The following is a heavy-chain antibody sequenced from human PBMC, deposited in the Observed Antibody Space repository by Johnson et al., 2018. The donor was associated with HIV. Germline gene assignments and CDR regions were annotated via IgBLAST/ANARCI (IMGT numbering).Heavy chain of an antibody. CDR1: GFTVSSNY. Sequence: VQLVESGGGLIQPGGSLRLSCAASGFTVSSNYMSWVRQAPGKGLEWVSVIYSGGSTYYADSVKGRFTISRDNSKNTLYLQMNSLRVGDTAMYFCAKDLPTTTVTTRPVNFNIWGQGTMVTVSS. J-gene: IGHJ3*02. CDR2: IYSGGST. V-gene: IGHV3-66*03. D-gene: IGHD4-17*01. CDR3: AKDLPTTTVTTRPVNFNI.